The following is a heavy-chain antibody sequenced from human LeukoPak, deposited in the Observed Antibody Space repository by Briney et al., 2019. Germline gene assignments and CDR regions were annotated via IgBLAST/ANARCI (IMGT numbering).Heavy chain of an antibody. J-gene: IGHJ3*02. V-gene: IGHV3-74*01. CDR1: GFTFSSYW. Sequence: TGGSLRLSCAASGFTFSSYWMHWVRQAPGKGLVWVSRINSDGNSTSYADSVKGRFTISRDNAKNTLYLQMNSLRAEDTAVYYCASRPQRLSASFDIWGQGTMVTVSS. D-gene: IGHD2/OR15-2a*01. CDR3: ASRPQRLSASFDI. CDR2: INSDGNST.